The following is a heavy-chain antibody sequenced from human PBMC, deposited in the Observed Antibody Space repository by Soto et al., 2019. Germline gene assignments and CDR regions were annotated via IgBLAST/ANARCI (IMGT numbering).Heavy chain of an antibody. V-gene: IGHV4-31*03. CDR2: ISHGGNA. CDR3: ARVETPMIPNIGHFDY. J-gene: IGHJ4*02. Sequence: PSETLSLTCTVSGDSISSGRYFWTWIRQHPGKGLEWIGYISHGGNAFYNPSLKTRVTMSVATSENQFSLMLTSVTAADTSVYYCARVETPMIPNIGHFDYWGQGSLVTGSS. D-gene: IGHD5-18*01. CDR1: GDSISSGRYF.